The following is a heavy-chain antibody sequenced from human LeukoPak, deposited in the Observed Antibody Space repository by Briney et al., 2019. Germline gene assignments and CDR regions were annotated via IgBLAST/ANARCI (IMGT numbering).Heavy chain of an antibody. Sequence: GGSLRLSCAASGFTFSSYAMSWVRQAPGKGLEWVSAISGSGDSTYYADSVEGRFTISRDNSKNTLYLQMNSLRAEDTAVYYCAKKIGGISIIVGAFNYWGQGTLVTVSS. CDR3: AKKIGGISIIVGAFNY. V-gene: IGHV3-23*01. CDR1: GFTFSSYA. CDR2: ISGSGDST. J-gene: IGHJ4*02. D-gene: IGHD3-22*01.